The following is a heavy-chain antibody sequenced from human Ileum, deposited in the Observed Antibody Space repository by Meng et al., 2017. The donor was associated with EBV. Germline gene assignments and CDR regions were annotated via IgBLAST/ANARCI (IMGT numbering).Heavy chain of an antibody. Sequence: AGTWSFTCDFAGEAIYRYKWWIWLPQSRGKGLEWIEEINNSGTTTYNPSLKSRDTISVDKSENHFSLKLTSVTAADTAVYYCARGSDYVWGIWGQGTLVTVSS. CDR3: ARGSDYVWGI. V-gene: IGHV4-4*02. CDR1: GEAIYRYKW. J-gene: IGHJ4*02. CDR2: INNSGTT. D-gene: IGHD3-16*01.